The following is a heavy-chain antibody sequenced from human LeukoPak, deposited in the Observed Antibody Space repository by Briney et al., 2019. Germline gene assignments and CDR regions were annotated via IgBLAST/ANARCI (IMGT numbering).Heavy chain of an antibody. CDR3: ARDGADYVWGSYRYLGYYYYGMDV. D-gene: IGHD3-16*02. J-gene: IGHJ6*02. CDR2: ISYDGSNK. CDR1: GFTFSSYG. V-gene: IGHV3-30*03. Sequence: PGGSLRLSCAASGFTFSSYGMLWVRQAPGKGLEWVAVISYDGSNKYYADSVKGRFTISRDNSKNTLYLQMNSLRAEDTAVYYCARDGADYVWGSYRYLGYYYYGMDVWGQGTTVTVSS.